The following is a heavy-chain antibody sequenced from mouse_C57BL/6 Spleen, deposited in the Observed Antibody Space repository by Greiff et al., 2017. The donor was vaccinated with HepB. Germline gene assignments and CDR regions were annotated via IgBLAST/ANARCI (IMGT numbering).Heavy chain of an antibody. CDR1: GFTFSNYW. V-gene: IGHV6-3*01. Sequence: EVKLMESGGGLVQPGGSMKLSCVASGFTFSNYWMNWVRQSPEKGLEWVAQIRLKSDNYATHYAESVKGRFTISRDDSKSSVYLQMNNLRAEDTGIYYCTGTMVTTWYFDVWGTGTTVTVSS. CDR3: TGTMVTTWYFDV. CDR2: IRLKSDNYAT. J-gene: IGHJ1*03. D-gene: IGHD2-2*01.